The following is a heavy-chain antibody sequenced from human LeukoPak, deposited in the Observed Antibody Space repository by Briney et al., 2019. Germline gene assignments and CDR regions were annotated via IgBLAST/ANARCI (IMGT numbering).Heavy chain of an antibody. D-gene: IGHD6-19*01. J-gene: IGHJ6*03. CDR3: ARATSGYSSGWYYYYMDV. CDR2: MNPNSGNT. Sequence: ASVTVSCKASGYTFTSYGISWVRQATGQGLEWMGWMNPNSGNTGYAQKFQGRVTITRNTSIGTAYMELSSLRSEDTAVYYCARATSGYSSGWYYYYMDVWGKGTTVTVSS. V-gene: IGHV1-8*03. CDR1: GYTFTSYG.